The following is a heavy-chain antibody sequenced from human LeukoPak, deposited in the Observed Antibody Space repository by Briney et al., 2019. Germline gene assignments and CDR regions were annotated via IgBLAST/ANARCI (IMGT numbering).Heavy chain of an antibody. Sequence: GGSLRLSCAASGFTFSSYAMSWVRQAPGKGLEWVSAIRGSGGSTYYADSVKDRFTISRDNSKNTLYLQMNSLRAEGTAVYYCAKDLLDCGGDCLFDPWGQGTLVTVSS. CDR2: IRGSGGST. CDR1: GFTFSSYA. D-gene: IGHD2-21*02. J-gene: IGHJ5*02. V-gene: IGHV3-23*01. CDR3: AKDLLDCGGDCLFDP.